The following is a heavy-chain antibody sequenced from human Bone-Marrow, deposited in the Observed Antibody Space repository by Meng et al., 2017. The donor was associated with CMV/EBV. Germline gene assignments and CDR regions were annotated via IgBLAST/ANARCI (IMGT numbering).Heavy chain of an antibody. Sequence: ASVKVSCKASGYTFASYDINWVRRATGQWLEWMGCMSPNSGNRGYVQRFQGRITMTRNTSISTAYMELSSLRSEDTAVYYCARIPGSSWLSFRVEYYYYGMDVWGQGTTVTVSS. V-gene: IGHV1-8*01. CDR1: GYTFASYD. CDR2: MSPNSGNR. CDR3: ARIPGSSWLSFRVEYYYYGMDV. J-gene: IGHJ6*02. D-gene: IGHD6-13*01.